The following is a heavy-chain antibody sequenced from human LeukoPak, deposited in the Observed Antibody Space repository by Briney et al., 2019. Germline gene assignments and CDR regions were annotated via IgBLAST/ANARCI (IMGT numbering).Heavy chain of an antibody. J-gene: IGHJ6*03. CDR3: ARERYSGSYYYYYYYYMDV. Sequence: TSETLSLTCAVYGGSFSGYYWSWIRQPPGKGLEWIGEINHSGSTNYNPSLKRRVTISVDTSKNQFSLKLSSVTAADTAVYYCARERYSGSYYYYYYYYMDVWGKGTTVTISS. CDR2: INHSGST. V-gene: IGHV4-34*01. CDR1: GGSFSGYY. D-gene: IGHD1-26*01.